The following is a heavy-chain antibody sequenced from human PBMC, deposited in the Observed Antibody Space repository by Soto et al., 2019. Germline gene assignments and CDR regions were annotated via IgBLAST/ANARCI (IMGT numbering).Heavy chain of an antibody. V-gene: IGHV3-21*05. D-gene: IGHD6-25*01. CDR1: GFTFSSYS. J-gene: IGHJ6*02. Sequence: GSLRLSCAASGFTFSSYSMKWIRQVPGKGLEWLSYISGSSSDTNYADSVRGRFTISRDNAKNSLYLQMNSLRVEDTGVYYCVKEARLADVWGQGTTVTVSS. CDR2: ISGSSSDT. CDR3: VKEARLADV.